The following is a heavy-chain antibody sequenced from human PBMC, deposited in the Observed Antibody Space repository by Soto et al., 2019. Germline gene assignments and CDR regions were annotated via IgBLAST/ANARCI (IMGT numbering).Heavy chain of an antibody. CDR1: GYTFSTYG. Sequence: GASVKVSCNASGYTFSTYGINWVRQAPGQGLEWMGWISDNNANTHYAQNFRGRLTMTTDTSTSTAYMELRSLTSDDTAVYYCARDHTHSSDFWRPFGASDIWGQGTMVTVSS. CDR3: ARDHTHSSDFWRPFGASDI. D-gene: IGHD3-3*01. CDR2: ISDNNANT. J-gene: IGHJ3*02. V-gene: IGHV1-18*01.